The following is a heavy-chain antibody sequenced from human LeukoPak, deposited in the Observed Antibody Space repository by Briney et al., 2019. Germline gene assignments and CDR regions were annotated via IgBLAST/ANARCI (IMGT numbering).Heavy chain of an antibody. CDR3: ARDSRMVRGVGSFDY. CDR1: GYTFTSYG. J-gene: IGHJ4*02. CDR2: ISAYNGNT. Sequence: ASVKVSCKASGYTFTSYGISWVRQAPGQGLEWMGWISAYNGNTNYAQKLQGRVTMTTDTSTSTAYMELSSLRSEDTAVYYCARDSRMVRGVGSFDYWGQGTLVTVSS. V-gene: IGHV1-18*01. D-gene: IGHD3-10*01.